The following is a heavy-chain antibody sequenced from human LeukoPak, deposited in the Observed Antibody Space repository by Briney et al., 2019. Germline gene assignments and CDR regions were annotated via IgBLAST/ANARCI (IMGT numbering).Heavy chain of an antibody. J-gene: IGHJ4*02. V-gene: IGHV3-23*01. CDR2: IGGSNGIT. D-gene: IGHD4-17*01. CDR3: ARGLYGDYETYYFDY. Sequence: GGSLRLSCAASRFTFNSYAMSWVRQAPGKGLEWVSVIGGSNGITFYVGSVKGRFTISRDNSKDTLYLQMNSLRAEDTAVYYCARGLYGDYETYYFDYWGQGTLVTVSS. CDR1: RFTFNSYA.